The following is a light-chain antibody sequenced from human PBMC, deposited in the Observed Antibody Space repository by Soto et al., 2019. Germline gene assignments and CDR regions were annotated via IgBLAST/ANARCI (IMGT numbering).Light chain of an antibody. CDR1: QSVSSSS. V-gene: IGKV3-20*01. J-gene: IGKJ5*01. CDR3: QQTYSPPPIT. Sequence: EIVLTQSPGTLSLSPGERATLSCRASQSVSSSSLAWYQQKRGQAPRLLIHDASSRATGIPERFSCSGYGTDFTLTISSLQHEDFATYYCQQTYSPPPITFGQGTRLEIK. CDR2: DAS.